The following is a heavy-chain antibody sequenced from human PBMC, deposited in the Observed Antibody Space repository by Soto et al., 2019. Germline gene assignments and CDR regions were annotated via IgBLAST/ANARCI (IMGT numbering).Heavy chain of an antibody. CDR2: VDSSGTYT. CDR3: ARALALYEHKTIDL. V-gene: IGHV3-64*02. Sequence: GGSLRLSCAASGFTFGGFGMYWFRQAPGKGLEFVSAVDSSGTYTYYEDSVKGRFTISRDNSKNTLYLQMGSLRIEDMAVYYCARALALYEHKTIDLWGQGTLVTVSS. D-gene: IGHD3-22*01. CDR1: GFTFGGFG. J-gene: IGHJ5*01.